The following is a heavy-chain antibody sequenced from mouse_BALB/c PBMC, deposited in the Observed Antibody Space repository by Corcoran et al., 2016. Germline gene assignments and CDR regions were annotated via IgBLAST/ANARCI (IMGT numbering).Heavy chain of an antibody. J-gene: IGHJ2*01. CDR2: IDPANGNT. Sequence: EVQLQQSGAELLKPGASVKLSCTASGFNIKDTYMHWVKQRPEQGLEWIGRIDPANGNTKYDPKCQGKATITADTSSNTAYLQLSSLTSEDTAVYYCAGNFDYWGQGTTLTVSS. CDR3: AGNFDY. V-gene: IGHV14-3*02. CDR1: GFNIKDTY.